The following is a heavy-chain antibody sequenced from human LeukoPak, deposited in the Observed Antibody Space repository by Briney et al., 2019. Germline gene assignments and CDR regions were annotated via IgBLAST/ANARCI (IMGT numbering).Heavy chain of an antibody. J-gene: IGHJ4*02. V-gene: IGHV4-31*03. D-gene: IGHD5-18*01. CDR1: GGSISSGGYY. CDR2: IYCSGST. Sequence: SQTLSLTCTVSGGSISSGGYYWSWIRQHPGKGLEWIGYIYCSGSTYYNPSLKSRVTISVDTSKNQFSLKLSSVTAADTAVYYCAREEYSLAFDYWGQGTLVTVSS. CDR3: AREEYSLAFDY.